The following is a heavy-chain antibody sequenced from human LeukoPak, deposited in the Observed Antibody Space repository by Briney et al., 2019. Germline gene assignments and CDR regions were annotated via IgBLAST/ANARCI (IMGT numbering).Heavy chain of an antibody. CDR2: INHSGST. D-gene: IGHD6-19*01. Sequence: PSETLSLTCAVSGGSFSGYYWSWIRQPPGKGLEWIGEINHSGSTNYNPSLKSRVTISVDTSKNQFSLKLSSVTAADTAVYYCARAQEDSSGWRGDYFDYWGQGTLVTVSS. J-gene: IGHJ4*02. CDR1: GGSFSGYY. CDR3: ARAQEDSSGWRGDYFDY. V-gene: IGHV4-34*01.